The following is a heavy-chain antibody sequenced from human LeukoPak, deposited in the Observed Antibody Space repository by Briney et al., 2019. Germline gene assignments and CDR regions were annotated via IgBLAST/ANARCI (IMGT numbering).Heavy chain of an antibody. J-gene: IGHJ4*02. Sequence: SVKVSCKASGGTFSSYAISWVRQAPGQGLEWMGGIIPIFGTANYAQKFQGRVTITADESTSTAYMELSSLRSEDTAVYYCARDRYCSGGSCYYTTTEYWGQGTLVTVSS. CDR3: ARDRYCSGGSCYYTTTEY. CDR1: GGTFSSYA. V-gene: IGHV1-69*13. D-gene: IGHD2-15*01. CDR2: IIPIFGTA.